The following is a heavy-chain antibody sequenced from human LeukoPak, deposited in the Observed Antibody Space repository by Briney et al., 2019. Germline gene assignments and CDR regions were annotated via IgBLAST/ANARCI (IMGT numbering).Heavy chain of an antibody. D-gene: IGHD3-22*01. CDR1: GGSISSYY. CDR2: IYYSGST. V-gene: IGHV4-59*01. Sequence: SETLSLTCTVSGGSISSYYWSWIRQPPGKGLEWIGYIYYSGSTNYNPSLKSRVTISADTSKNQFSLNLSSVTAADTAVYYCARDLGYYDSSGYYHAAFDIWGQGTMVTVSS. CDR3: ARDLGYYDSSGYYHAAFDI. J-gene: IGHJ3*02.